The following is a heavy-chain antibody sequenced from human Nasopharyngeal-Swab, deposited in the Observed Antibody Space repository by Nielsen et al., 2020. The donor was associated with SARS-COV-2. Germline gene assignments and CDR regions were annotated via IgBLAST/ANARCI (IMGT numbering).Heavy chain of an antibody. Sequence: SETLSLTCTVSGGSTSSSSYYWGWIRQPPGKGLEWIGSIYYSGSTYYNPSLKSRVTISVDTSKNQFSLKLSSVTAADTAVYYCARRRQQWLVENWFDPWGQGTLVTVSS. CDR3: ARRRQQWLVENWFDP. CDR1: GGSTSSSSYY. V-gene: IGHV4-39*01. J-gene: IGHJ5*02. CDR2: IYYSGST. D-gene: IGHD6-19*01.